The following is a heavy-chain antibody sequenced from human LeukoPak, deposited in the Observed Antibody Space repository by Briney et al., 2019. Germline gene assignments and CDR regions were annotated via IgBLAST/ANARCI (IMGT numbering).Heavy chain of an antibody. J-gene: IGHJ5*02. CDR2: ILPFSGTA. CDR3: ARGGYYGSGTYLFDP. CDR1: GATFNNYF. Sequence: ASVKVSCKASGATFNNYFLAWVRQAPGHGLEWMGGILPFSGTADYAQKFQGRVSITADISTSTGSMEMSSLRAAAPAVYYCARGGYYGSGTYLFDPWGQGTLVTVTS. V-gene: IGHV1-69*06. D-gene: IGHD3-10*01.